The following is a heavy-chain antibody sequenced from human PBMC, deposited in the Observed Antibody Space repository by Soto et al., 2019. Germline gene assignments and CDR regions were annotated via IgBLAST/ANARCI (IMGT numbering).Heavy chain of an antibody. Sequence: QVQLQESGPGLVKPSETLSLTCTVSGGSISSYYWSWIRQPAGKGLERIGRIYTSGSTNYNPSLKSRVTMSVDPSKNQFSLKLSSVTAADTAVYYCARDLASYSSGWPYYYGMDVWGQGTTVTVS. CDR3: ARDLASYSSGWPYYYGMDV. D-gene: IGHD6-19*01. CDR1: GGSISSYY. V-gene: IGHV4-4*07. CDR2: IYTSGST. J-gene: IGHJ6*02.